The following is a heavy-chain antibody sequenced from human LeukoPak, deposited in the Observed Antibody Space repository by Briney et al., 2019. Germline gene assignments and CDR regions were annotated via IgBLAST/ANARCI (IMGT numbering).Heavy chain of an antibody. CDR3: ARDPRVGSYNFNWFDP. CDR2: INPNSGGT. J-gene: IGHJ5*02. D-gene: IGHD1-26*01. Sequence: ASVKVSCKASGYTFTGYYMHWVRQAPGQGLEWMGWINPNSGGTNYAQKFQGRVTMTRDTSISTAYMELSRLRSDDTALYFCARDPRVGSYNFNWFDPWGQGTLVTVSS. CDR1: GYTFTGYY. V-gene: IGHV1-2*02.